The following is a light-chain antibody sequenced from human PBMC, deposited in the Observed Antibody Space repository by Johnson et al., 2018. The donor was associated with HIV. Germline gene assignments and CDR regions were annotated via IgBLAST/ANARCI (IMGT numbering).Light chain of an antibody. J-gene: IGLJ1*01. CDR3: GTWDSSLSAYV. V-gene: IGLV1-44*01. CDR1: NSNIGSNT. Sequence: QSVLTQPPSASGTPGQRVTISCSGSNSNIGSNTVNWYQQLPGTAPKLLIYRNNQRPSGVPDRFSGSKSGTSASLAISGLQAEDEADYYCGTWDSSLSAYVFGTGTKVTVL. CDR2: RNN.